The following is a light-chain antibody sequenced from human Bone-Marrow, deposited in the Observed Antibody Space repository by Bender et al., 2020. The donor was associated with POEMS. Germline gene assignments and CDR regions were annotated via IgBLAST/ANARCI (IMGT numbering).Light chain of an antibody. Sequence: QSVVTQPPSLSEAARQRVTISCSGSSSNIGNHGVNWYQQLPGEAPKLLIYYYDLLTPGVSDRFSASKSGTSASLAISELQSEDEALYYFPGWNDSLNGWVFIGGTNLTVL. CDR1: SSNIGNHG. J-gene: IGLJ3*02. CDR2: YYD. V-gene: IGLV1-36*01. CDR3: PGWNDSLNGWV.